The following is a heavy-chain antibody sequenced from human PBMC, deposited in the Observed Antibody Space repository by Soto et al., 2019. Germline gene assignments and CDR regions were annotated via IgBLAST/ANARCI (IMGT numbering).Heavy chain of an antibody. J-gene: IGHJ6*02. CDR3: ARDTVTTDYYYGMDV. CDR2: ISAYNGNT. Sequence: ASVKVACKASGYTFTSYGINWVRQAPGQGLEWMGWISAYNGNTNYAQKLQGRVTMTTDTSTSTAYMELRSLRSGDTAVYYCARDTVTTDYYYGMDVWGQGTTVTVS. CDR1: GYTFTSYG. V-gene: IGHV1-18*04. D-gene: IGHD4-17*01.